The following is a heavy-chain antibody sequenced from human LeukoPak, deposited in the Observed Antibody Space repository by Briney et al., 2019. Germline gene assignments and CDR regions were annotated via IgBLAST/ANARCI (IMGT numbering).Heavy chain of an antibody. Sequence: ASVKVSCKASGSTFTRYYIHWVRRAPGQGLDWMGMINPSSGSTRFAQMFQDRVTMTRDTSTSAVYMELSSLTSEDTAVYYCARGLYSSSSDTLDYWGQGTLVTVSS. V-gene: IGHV1-46*01. J-gene: IGHJ4*02. D-gene: IGHD6-6*01. CDR2: INPSSGST. CDR1: GSTFTRYY. CDR3: ARGLYSSSSDTLDY.